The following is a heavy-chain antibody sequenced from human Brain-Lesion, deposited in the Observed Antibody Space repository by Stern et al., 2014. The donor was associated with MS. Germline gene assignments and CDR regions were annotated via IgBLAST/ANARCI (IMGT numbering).Heavy chain of an antibody. J-gene: IGHJ4*02. V-gene: IGHV1-2*04. Sequence: VQLLESGAEVKKPGASVKVSCKASGYTFTGYYMHWVRQAPGQGLEWMGWINPKSGGTNYAQKFQGWVTMTRDTSINTAYMELSRLRSVDTAVYYCATYYYDSTGYNDFWGQGTLVTVSS. CDR1: GYTFTGYY. CDR3: ATYYYDSTGYNDF. D-gene: IGHD3-22*01. CDR2: INPKSGGT.